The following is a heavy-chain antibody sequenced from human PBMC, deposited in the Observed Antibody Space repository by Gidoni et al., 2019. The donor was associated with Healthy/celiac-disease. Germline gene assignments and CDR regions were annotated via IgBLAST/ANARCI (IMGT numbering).Heavy chain of an antibody. D-gene: IGHD3-10*01. CDR1: SFSCYY. J-gene: IGHJ4*02. V-gene: IGHV4-34*01. CDR2: INHSGST. CDR3: AGRFENAGY. Sequence: SFSCYYWSWIRQPPGKGLEWIGEINHSGSTNYNPSLKSRVTISVDTSKNQFSLKLSSVTAADTAVYYCAGRFENAGYWGQGTLVTVSS.